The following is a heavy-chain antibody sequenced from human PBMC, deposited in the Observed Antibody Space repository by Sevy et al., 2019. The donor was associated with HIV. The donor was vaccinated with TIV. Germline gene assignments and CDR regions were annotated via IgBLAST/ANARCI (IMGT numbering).Heavy chain of an antibody. Sequence: ASVKVSCKASGYTFTGYYMHWVRQAPGQGLEWMGWINPNSGGTNYAQKFQGRVTMTRDTSISTAYMELSRLRSDDTVVYYCAREGDGYNSLLDYWGQGTLVTVSS. CDR1: GYTFTGYY. CDR3: AREGDGYNSLLDY. J-gene: IGHJ4*02. CDR2: INPNSGGT. V-gene: IGHV1-2*02. D-gene: IGHD5-12*01.